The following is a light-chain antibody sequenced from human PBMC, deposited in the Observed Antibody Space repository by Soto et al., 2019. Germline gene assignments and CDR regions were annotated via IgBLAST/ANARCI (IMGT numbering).Light chain of an antibody. CDR1: QSVSSSY. Sequence: EIVLTQSPGTLSLSPGERATLSCRASQSVSSSYSAWYQQKPGQAPRLLIYGASSRATGIPDRFSGSGSERDFALTISRLEPEEFAVYYCQQYGSSPRTFDQGTKVEIK. CDR3: QQYGSSPRT. V-gene: IGKV3-20*01. J-gene: IGKJ1*01. CDR2: GAS.